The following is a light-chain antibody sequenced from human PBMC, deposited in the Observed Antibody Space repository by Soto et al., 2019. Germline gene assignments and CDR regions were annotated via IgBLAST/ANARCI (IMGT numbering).Light chain of an antibody. J-gene: IGKJ5*01. CDR1: QSVSSN. Sequence: EIVMTQSPATLSVSPGERATLSCRASQSVSSNLAWYQQKPGQAPRLLIYGASTRATGIPARFSGSGSETEFTLTISSLEPEDFAVYYCQQRRSWPPTITFGQGTRLEIK. V-gene: IGKV3-15*01. CDR3: QQRRSWPPTIT. CDR2: GAS.